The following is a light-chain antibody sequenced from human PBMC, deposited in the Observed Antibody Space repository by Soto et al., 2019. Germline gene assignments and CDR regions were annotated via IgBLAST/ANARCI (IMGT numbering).Light chain of an antibody. J-gene: IGLJ3*02. CDR2: LNSDGSH. CDR1: SGHSNYA. CDR3: QPWGTGFWV. V-gene: IGLV4-69*01. Sequence: QLVLTQSPSASASLGASVKLTCTLSSGHSNYAIAWHQQQPEKGPRYLMKLNSDGSHSKGDGIPDRFSGSSSGAERYLTISSLQSEDEADYYCQPWGTGFWVFGGGTKVTVL.